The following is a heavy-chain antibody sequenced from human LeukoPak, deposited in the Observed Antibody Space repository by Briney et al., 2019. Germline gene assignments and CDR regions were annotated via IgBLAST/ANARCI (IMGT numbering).Heavy chain of an antibody. CDR2: IIPIFGTA. CDR1: GGTFSSYA. Sequence: GASVKVSCKASGGTFSSYAISWVRQAPGQGLEWMGGIIPIFGTANYAQKFQGRVTITADESTSTAYMELSSLRSEDTAVYYCARSITIFGVVDNPLCYYYGMDVWGQGTTVTVSS. D-gene: IGHD3-3*01. CDR3: ARSITIFGVVDNPLCYYYGMDV. J-gene: IGHJ6*02. V-gene: IGHV1-69*13.